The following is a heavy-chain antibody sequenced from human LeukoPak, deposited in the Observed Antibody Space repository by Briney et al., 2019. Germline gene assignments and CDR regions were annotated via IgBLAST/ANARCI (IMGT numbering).Heavy chain of an antibody. CDR3: ARYYGSGSYRLYNWFDP. D-gene: IGHD3-10*01. J-gene: IGHJ5*02. CDR2: INPNSGGT. V-gene: IGHV1-2*02. CDR1: GYTFTGYY. Sequence: ASVKVSCKASGYTFTGYYIHWVRQAPGQGLEGMGWINPNSGGTNYAQKFQGRVTMTRDTSISTAYMELSRLRFDDTAVYYCARYYGSGSYRLYNWFDPWGQGTLVTVSS.